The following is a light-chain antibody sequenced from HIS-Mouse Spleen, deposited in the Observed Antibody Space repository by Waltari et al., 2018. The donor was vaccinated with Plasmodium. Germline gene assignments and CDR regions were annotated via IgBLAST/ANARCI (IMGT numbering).Light chain of an antibody. Sequence: DIQMTHSLSSLSASVGDRVTITCQASQDISNYLNWYQQKTGKAPKLLIYDASNLETGVPSRFSGSGSGTDFTFTISSLQPEDIATYYCQQYDNLPYTFGQGTKLEIK. J-gene: IGKJ2*01. V-gene: IGKV1-33*01. CDR2: DAS. CDR1: QDISNY. CDR3: QQYDNLPYT.